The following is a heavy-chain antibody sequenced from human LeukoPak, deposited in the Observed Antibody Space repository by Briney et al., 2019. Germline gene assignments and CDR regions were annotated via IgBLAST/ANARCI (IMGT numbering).Heavy chain of an antibody. Sequence: AGGSLRLSCAASGFTFSSYAMNWVRQAPGKGLEWVSSISHSGSISYADSVKGRFTISRDNSRNTLYLQMSSLRAEDTAIYYCAKELTEQWLIDAFDIWGQGTMVTVSS. J-gene: IGHJ3*02. CDR2: ISHSGSI. D-gene: IGHD6-19*01. V-gene: IGHV3-23*01. CDR3: AKELTEQWLIDAFDI. CDR1: GFTFSSYA.